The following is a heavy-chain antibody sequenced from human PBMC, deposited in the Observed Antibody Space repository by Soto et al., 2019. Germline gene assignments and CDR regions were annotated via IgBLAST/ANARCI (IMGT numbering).Heavy chain of an antibody. V-gene: IGHV1-46*01. CDR1: GYTFTSYY. CDR3: ARDLAAAAGWYFDY. CDR2: INPSGGST. D-gene: IGHD6-13*01. J-gene: IGHJ4*02. Sequence: QVQLVQSGAEVKKPGASVKVSCKASGYTFTSYYMHWVRQAPGQGLEWMGIINPSGGSTSYAQKVQGRGTXXRXTXXSTVDMELSSLRSEDTAVDYCARDLAAAAGWYFDYWGQGTLVTVSS.